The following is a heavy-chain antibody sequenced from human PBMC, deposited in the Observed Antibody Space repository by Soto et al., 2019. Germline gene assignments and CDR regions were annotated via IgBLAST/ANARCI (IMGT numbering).Heavy chain of an antibody. J-gene: IGHJ4*02. D-gene: IGHD1-26*01. V-gene: IGHV3-21*01. CDR1: GFALTTYT. CDR2: INGRSNYK. CDR3: VREDGVVGASSAFDS. Sequence: AGWSLRLSCVASGFALTTYTMNWVRQAPGTGLEWVSSINGRSNYKYYSDSVKGRFTVSRDNAQNSLFLQMSRLGPEDTAVYYCVREDGVVGASSAFDSWGQGTLVTVSS.